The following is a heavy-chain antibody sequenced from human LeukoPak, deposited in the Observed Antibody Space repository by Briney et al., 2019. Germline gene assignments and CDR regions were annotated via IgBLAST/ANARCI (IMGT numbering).Heavy chain of an antibody. CDR1: GGSISSSSYY. V-gene: IGHV4-39*01. J-gene: IGHJ6*02. Sequence: PSETLSLTCTVSGGSISSSSYYWGWIRQPPGKGLEWIGSIYYSGSTYYNPSLKSRVTISVDTSKNQFSLKLSSVTAADTAVYYCARVRREEYIAAAGTDYYYGMDVWGQGTTVTVSS. CDR2: IYYSGST. D-gene: IGHD6-13*01. CDR3: ARVRREEYIAAAGTDYYYGMDV.